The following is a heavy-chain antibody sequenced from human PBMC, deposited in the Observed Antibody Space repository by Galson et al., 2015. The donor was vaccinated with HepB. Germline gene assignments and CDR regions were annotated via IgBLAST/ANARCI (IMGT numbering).Heavy chain of an antibody. D-gene: IGHD3-3*01. J-gene: IGHJ4*02. V-gene: IGHV3-23*01. CDR3: ATDPVLNDFWSGHDN. CDR1: RFTFSSYA. CDR2: ISGGCGTT. Sequence: SLRLSCAASRFTFSSYAMSWVRQAPGKGLEWVSVISGGCGTTYYADSVQGRFTISRDNSKNTLFLQMNSLRAEDTAVYYCATDPVLNDFWSGHDNWGQGTLVTVSS.